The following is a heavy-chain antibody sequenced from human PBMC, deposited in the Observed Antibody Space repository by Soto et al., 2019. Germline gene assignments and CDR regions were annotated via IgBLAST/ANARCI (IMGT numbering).Heavy chain of an antibody. V-gene: IGHV1-18*01. CDR3: ALLYCISTSCYHQDIWFDP. J-gene: IGHJ5*02. CDR1: GYTFTSYG. D-gene: IGHD2-2*01. Sequence: GASVKVSCKASGYTFTSYGISWVRQAPGQGLEWMGWISAYNGNTNYAQKLQGRVTMTTDTSTSTAYMELRSLRSDDTAVYYCALLYCISTSCYHQDIWFDPWGQGTLVTVSS. CDR2: ISAYNGNT.